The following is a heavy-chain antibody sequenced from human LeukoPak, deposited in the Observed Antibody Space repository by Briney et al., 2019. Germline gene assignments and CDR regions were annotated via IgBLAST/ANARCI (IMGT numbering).Heavy chain of an antibody. Sequence: SETLSLTCTVSGGSISSGGYYWSWIRQHPGKGLEWIGYIYYSGSTYYNPSLKSRVTISVDTSKNQFSLKLSSVTAVDTAVYYCARALLQGYYDFWSGYVPNWFDPWGQGTLVTVSS. D-gene: IGHD3-3*01. V-gene: IGHV4-31*03. J-gene: IGHJ5*02. CDR3: ARALLQGYYDFWSGYVPNWFDP. CDR2: IYYSGST. CDR1: GGSISSGGYY.